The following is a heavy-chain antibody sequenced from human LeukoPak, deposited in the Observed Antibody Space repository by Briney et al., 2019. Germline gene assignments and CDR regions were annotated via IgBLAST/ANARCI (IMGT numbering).Heavy chain of an antibody. Sequence: GESLKISCKGSGYSFTSYWIGWVRQVPGKGLEWMGIIYPGDSDTRYSPSFQGQVTTSADKSISTAYLQWSSLKASDTAMYYCARQLCSSTSCYDDYWGQGTLVTVSS. J-gene: IGHJ4*02. CDR2: IYPGDSDT. CDR1: GYSFTSYW. V-gene: IGHV5-51*01. CDR3: ARQLCSSTSCYDDY. D-gene: IGHD2-2*01.